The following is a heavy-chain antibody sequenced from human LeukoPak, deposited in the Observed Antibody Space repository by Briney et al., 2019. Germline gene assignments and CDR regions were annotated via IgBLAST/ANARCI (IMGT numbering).Heavy chain of an antibody. J-gene: IGHJ5*02. V-gene: IGHV5-51*01. Sequence: GESLKISCKGSGYSFTSYWIGWVRQMPGKGLEWMGIIYPGDSDTRYSPSFQGQVTISADKSISTAYLQWSSLKASDTAMYYCARQEGQLTGFETGFDPWGQGTLVTVSS. CDR2: IYPGDSDT. CDR1: GYSFTSYW. D-gene: IGHD3-9*01. CDR3: ARQEGQLTGFETGFDP.